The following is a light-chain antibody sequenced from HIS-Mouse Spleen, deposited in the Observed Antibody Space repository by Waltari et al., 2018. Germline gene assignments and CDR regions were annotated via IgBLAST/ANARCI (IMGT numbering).Light chain of an antibody. CDR1: SPNIGSNT. V-gene: IGLV1-44*01. Sequence: QSVLTQPPSASGTPGQRVTISCSGSSPNIGSNTVNWYQQLPGTAPKLLIYSNNQRPSGVPDRFSGSKSGTSASLAISGLQSEDEADYYCAAWDDSLNGAVFGGGTQLTAL. CDR3: AAWDDSLNGAV. J-gene: IGLJ7*02. CDR2: SNN.